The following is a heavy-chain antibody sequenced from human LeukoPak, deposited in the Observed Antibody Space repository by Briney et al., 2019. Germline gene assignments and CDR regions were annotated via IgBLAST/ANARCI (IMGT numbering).Heavy chain of an antibody. J-gene: IGHJ4*02. D-gene: IGHD2-2*01. CDR1: GGTFSSYA. CDR3: AVGPGYCSGTSCYVRDY. Sequence: SVKVSCKASGGTFSSYAISWVRQAPGQGLEWMGGIIPIFGTANYAQKFQGRVTITADESTSTAYMELSSLRSEDTAVYYCAVGPGYCSGTSCYVRDYWGQGTLGTVSS. V-gene: IGHV1-69*13. CDR2: IIPIFGTA.